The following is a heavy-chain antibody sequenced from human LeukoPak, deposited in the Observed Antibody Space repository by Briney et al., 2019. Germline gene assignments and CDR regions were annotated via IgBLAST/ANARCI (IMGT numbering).Heavy chain of an antibody. J-gene: IGHJ4*02. Sequence: GASVKVSCKASGYTFTSYDINWVRQATGQGLEWMGWMNPNSGNTGYAQKFQGRVTMTRNTSRSTAYMELSSLRSEDTAVYYCARAKLNLGGAFDYWGQGTRVTVSS. D-gene: IGHD4-23*01. CDR3: ARAKLNLGGAFDY. V-gene: IGHV1-8*01. CDR1: GYTFTSYD. CDR2: MNPNSGNT.